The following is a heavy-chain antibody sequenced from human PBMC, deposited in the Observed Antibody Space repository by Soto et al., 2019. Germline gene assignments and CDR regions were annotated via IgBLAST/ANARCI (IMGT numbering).Heavy chain of an antibody. Sequence: SETLSLTCSVSGDSLKNHYWAWIRHSPGKGLEWIGNIYDSGSTNYSPALKSRVSMSVDTSKNLFSLKMNSVTAADTAVYYCARSSMVPLDYFALCGQGTVVAVYS. D-gene: IGHD3-10*01. CDR1: GDSLKNHY. CDR3: ARSSMVPLDYFAL. CDR2: IYDSGST. J-gene: IGHJ4*02. V-gene: IGHV4-59*11.